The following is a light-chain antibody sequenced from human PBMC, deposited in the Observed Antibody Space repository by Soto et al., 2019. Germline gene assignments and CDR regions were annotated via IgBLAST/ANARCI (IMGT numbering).Light chain of an antibody. CDR2: DVS. CDR1: SSDVGGYNY. J-gene: IGLJ1*01. Sequence: QSVLTQPASGSGSPGQSITISCTGTSSDVGGYNYVSWYQQHPGKAPKLMIYDVSNRPSGVSNRFFGSKSGNTASLTISGLQAEDEADYYCSSYTSSSTYVFGTGTKVTVL. CDR3: SSYTSSSTYV. V-gene: IGLV2-14*01.